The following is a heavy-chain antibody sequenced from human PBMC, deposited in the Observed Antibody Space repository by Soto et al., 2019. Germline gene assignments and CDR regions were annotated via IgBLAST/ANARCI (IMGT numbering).Heavy chain of an antibody. J-gene: IGHJ4*02. CDR1: GGPISSYY. Sequence: SETLSLTCTVSGGPISSYYWSWIRQPPGKGLEWIGYIYYSGSTNYNPSLKSRVTISVDTSKNQFSLKLSSVTAADTAVYYCARVGDYYDSSGYLYYFDYWGQGTLVTVSS. V-gene: IGHV4-59*01. CDR2: IYYSGST. D-gene: IGHD3-22*01. CDR3: ARVGDYYDSSGYLYYFDY.